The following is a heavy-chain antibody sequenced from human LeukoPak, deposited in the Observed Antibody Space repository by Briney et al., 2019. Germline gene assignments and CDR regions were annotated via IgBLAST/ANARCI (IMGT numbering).Heavy chain of an antibody. Sequence: GGSLRLSCAASGFTFDNYAMHWVRQARGKGLEWGSLMSADGDSGFYADSLRGRFTISRDNSKHSLYLQMNSLTAEDTAIYYCAKDAFTWTNWFDPWGQGTLVTVSS. D-gene: IGHD3-16*01. V-gene: IGHV3-43*02. CDR2: MSADGDSG. CDR3: AKDAFTWTNWFDP. CDR1: GFTFDNYA. J-gene: IGHJ5*02.